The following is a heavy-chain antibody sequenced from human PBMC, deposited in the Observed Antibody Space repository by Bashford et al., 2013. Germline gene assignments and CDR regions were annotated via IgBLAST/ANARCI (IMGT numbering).Heavy chain of an antibody. J-gene: IGHJ6*03. D-gene: IGHD1-7*01. V-gene: IGHV3-23*01. CDR2: ISESGGGI. Sequence: VRQAPGKGLEWVAGISESGGGIYHADSVRGRVTISRDNSKNTLYLQMDGLRAEDTAVYYCARQTGTNYYYYMDVWGKGTTVTVSS. CDR3: ARQTGTNYYYYMDV.